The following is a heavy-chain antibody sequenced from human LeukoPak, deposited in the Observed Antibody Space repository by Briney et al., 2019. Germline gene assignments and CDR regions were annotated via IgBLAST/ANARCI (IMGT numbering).Heavy chain of an antibody. CDR1: GFTFSSYA. CDR2: ISGSGGST. J-gene: IGHJ6*02. D-gene: IGHD6-13*01. V-gene: IGHV3-23*01. CDR3: AKDLFSSSWNYYYYGMDV. Sequence: PGGSLRLSCAASGFTFSSYAMSWVRQAPGKGLEWVSAISGSGGSTYYADSVKGRFTISRDNSKNTLYLQMNSLRAEDTAVYYCAKDLFSSSWNYYYYGMDVCGQGTTVTVSS.